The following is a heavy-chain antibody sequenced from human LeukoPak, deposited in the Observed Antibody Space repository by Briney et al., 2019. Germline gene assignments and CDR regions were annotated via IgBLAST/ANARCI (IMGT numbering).Heavy chain of an antibody. V-gene: IGHV3-7*01. CDR1: GFTFSSYS. CDR3: ARDSNGGSYVAY. D-gene: IGHD1-26*01. Sequence: GGSLRLSCAASGFTFSSYSMNWVRQAPGKGLEWVANINQDGSEKYYVDSVKGRFTISRDNAKNSLYLQMNSLRAEDTAVYFCARDSNGGSYVAYSGQGTLVTASS. CDR2: INQDGSEK. J-gene: IGHJ4*02.